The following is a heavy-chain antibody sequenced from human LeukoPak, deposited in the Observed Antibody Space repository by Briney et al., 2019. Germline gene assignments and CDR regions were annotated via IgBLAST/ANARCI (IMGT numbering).Heavy chain of an antibody. D-gene: IGHD1-26*01. Sequence: TGRSLRLSCAASGFTLSNFPMHWVRQAPGKGLEWVAVISYDGYTKNYADSVKGRFPISRDSSENTLYLQMNSLRVEDTAMYYCARDPIVGAPDYFDFWGQGTLVTVSS. J-gene: IGHJ4*02. CDR3: ARDPIVGAPDYFDF. V-gene: IGHV3-30-3*01. CDR1: GFTLSNFP. CDR2: ISYDGYTK.